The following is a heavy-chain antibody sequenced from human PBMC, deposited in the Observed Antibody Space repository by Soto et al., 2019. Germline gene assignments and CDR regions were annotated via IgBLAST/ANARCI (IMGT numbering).Heavy chain of an antibody. Sequence: VMVFCKASEYTFTGYAMHWVRQAPGQRLEWMGWINAGNGNTKYSQKFQGRVTITRDTSASTAYMELSSLRSEDTAVYYCARELLWFGELRYGMDVWGQGTTVTVSS. CDR1: EYTFTGYA. V-gene: IGHV1-3*01. D-gene: IGHD3-10*01. CDR2: INAGNGNT. CDR3: ARELLWFGELRYGMDV. J-gene: IGHJ6*02.